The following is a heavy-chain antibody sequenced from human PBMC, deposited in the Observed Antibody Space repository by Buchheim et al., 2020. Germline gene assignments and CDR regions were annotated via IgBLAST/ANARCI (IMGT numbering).Heavy chain of an antibody. D-gene: IGHD6-19*01. J-gene: IGHJ4*02. Sequence: EVQLVESGGGLVQPGGSLSLSCAASAFTFSNYAISWVRQAPGKGLEWVSLITTSGDNTYYADSVKGRFTISRDNSKNTLFLRMNNLKAEDTAVYYCAKPVAATRYYFDYWGRGTL. CDR3: AKPVAATRYYFDY. CDR1: AFTFSNYA. V-gene: IGHV3-23*04. CDR2: ITTSGDNT.